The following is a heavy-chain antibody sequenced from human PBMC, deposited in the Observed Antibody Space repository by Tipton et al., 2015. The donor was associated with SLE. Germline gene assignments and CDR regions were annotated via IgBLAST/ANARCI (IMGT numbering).Heavy chain of an antibody. D-gene: IGHD3-3*01. CDR2: INRDGRST. Sequence: SLRLSCAASGFTFSSQWMHWVRQAPGKGLVWVSRINRDGRSTSYADSVMGRFTISRDNAKNTLYLQMNSLRAEDTAVYYCASHYDFWSGHYEGDYWGQGTLVTVSS. J-gene: IGHJ4*02. CDR3: ASHYDFWSGHYEGDY. CDR1: GFTFSSQW. V-gene: IGHV3-74*01.